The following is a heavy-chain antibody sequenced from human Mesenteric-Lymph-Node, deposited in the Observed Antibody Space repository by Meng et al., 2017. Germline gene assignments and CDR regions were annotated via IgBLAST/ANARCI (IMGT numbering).Heavy chain of an antibody. D-gene: IGHD2-21*02. V-gene: IGHV1-18*01. J-gene: IGHJ4*02. Sequence: QVSLGQSGADVKRPWASVKVSCKASGYTFSSYGFTWVRQAPGQGLEWLGWISTYNDNPKYAQKVQGRVTMTADTSTSTAYMELRSLTSDDTAVYYCARDLWPHIVVVTAPSEFWGQGTLVTSPQ. CDR1: GYTFSSYG. CDR3: ARDLWPHIVVVTAPSEF. CDR2: ISTYNDNP.